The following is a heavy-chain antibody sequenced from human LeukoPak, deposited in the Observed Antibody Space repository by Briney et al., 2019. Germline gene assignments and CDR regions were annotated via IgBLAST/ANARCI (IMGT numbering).Heavy chain of an antibody. CDR3: VRARAGGLDY. Sequence: GGSLRLSCAASGFTFRHYAVHWVRQAPGRGLEWVAVLSFDEAHKYYAESVKGRFTISKENSNKTLFLQMDSLRLEDTALYYCVRARAGGLDYWGQGTLVTVSS. D-gene: IGHD3-16*01. CDR1: GFTFRHYA. J-gene: IGHJ4*02. V-gene: IGHV3-30*04. CDR2: LSFDEAHK.